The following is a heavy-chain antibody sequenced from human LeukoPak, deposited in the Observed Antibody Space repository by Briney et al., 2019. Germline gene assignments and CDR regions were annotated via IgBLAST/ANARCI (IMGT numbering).Heavy chain of an antibody. J-gene: IGHJ5*02. CDR3: ARDPFIAAAGTMFDP. Sequence: ASVKVSCKASGYTFTSYGISWVRQAPGQGPEWMGWISAYNGNTNYAQKLQGRVTMTTDTSTSTAYMELRSLRSDDTAVYYCARDPFIAAAGTMFDPWGQGTLVTVSS. CDR1: GYTFTSYG. CDR2: ISAYNGNT. V-gene: IGHV1-18*01. D-gene: IGHD6-13*01.